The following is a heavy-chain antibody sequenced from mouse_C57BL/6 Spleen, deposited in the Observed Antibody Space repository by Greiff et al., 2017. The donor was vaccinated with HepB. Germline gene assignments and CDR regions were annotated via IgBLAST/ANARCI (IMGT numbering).Heavy chain of an antibody. V-gene: IGHV14-4*01. CDR3: TTHGSQKAWFAD. Sequence: EVQLQQSGAELVRPGASVKLSCTASGFNIKDDYMHWVKQRPEQGLEWIGWIDPENGDTEYASKFQGKATITADTSSNTAYLQLSSLTSEDTAVYYWTTHGSQKAWFADWGQGTLVTVSA. D-gene: IGHD1-1*01. CDR2: IDPENGDT. J-gene: IGHJ3*01. CDR1: GFNIKDDY.